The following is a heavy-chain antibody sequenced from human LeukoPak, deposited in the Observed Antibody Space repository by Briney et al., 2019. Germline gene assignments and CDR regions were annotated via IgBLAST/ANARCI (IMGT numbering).Heavy chain of an antibody. Sequence: PSETLSLTCAVYGGSFSGYYWSWIRQPPGKGLEWIGEINHSGSTNYNPSLKSRVTISVDTSKNQFSLKLSSVTAADTAVYYCARLRGYYDSSGYYTYWGQETLVTVSS. CDR2: INHSGST. V-gene: IGHV4-34*01. CDR1: GGSFSGYY. J-gene: IGHJ4*02. CDR3: ARLRGYYDSSGYYTY. D-gene: IGHD3-22*01.